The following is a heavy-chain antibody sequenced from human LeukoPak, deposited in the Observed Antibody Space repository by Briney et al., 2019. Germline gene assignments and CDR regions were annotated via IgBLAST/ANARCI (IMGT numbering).Heavy chain of an antibody. J-gene: IGHJ4*02. Sequence: ASVKVSCKASGYTFTGYYMHWVRQAPGQGLEWMGWINPNSGGTNYAQKFQGRVTMTRDTSISTAYMELSRLRSDDTAVYYRARAPYYYDSSGYYPFDYWGQGTLVTVSS. CDR3: ARAPYYYDSSGYYPFDY. CDR2: INPNSGGT. V-gene: IGHV1-2*02. CDR1: GYTFTGYY. D-gene: IGHD3-22*01.